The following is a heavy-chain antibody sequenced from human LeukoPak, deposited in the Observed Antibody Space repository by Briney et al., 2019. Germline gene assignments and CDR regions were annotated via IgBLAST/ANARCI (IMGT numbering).Heavy chain of an antibody. V-gene: IGHV1-18*01. J-gene: IGHJ3*02. D-gene: IGHD1-26*01. CDR3: ARGGRWELPRPYAFDI. Sequence: GASVKVSCKASGYTFTSYGIGWVRHAPGQGLEWMGWISAYNGHTNYAQKLQGRVTMTTDTSTSTAYMELRSLRSDAPAVYSCARGGRWELPRPYAFDIWGKGTMVTFSS. CDR2: ISAYNGHT. CDR1: GYTFTSYG.